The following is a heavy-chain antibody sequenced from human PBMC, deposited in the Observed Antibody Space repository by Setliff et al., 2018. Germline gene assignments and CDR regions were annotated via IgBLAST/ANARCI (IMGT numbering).Heavy chain of an antibody. CDR1: GFTFSNYR. J-gene: IGHJ3*02. V-gene: IGHV4-59*12. CDR3: ARDASASDGRNAFDI. CDR2: IYFGGNT. D-gene: IGHD1-26*01. Sequence: GSLRLSCAASGFTFSNYRMHWVRQAPGKGLEWIGNIYFGGNTYFNPSFKSRVTMSIDTSNSQFSLKLSSVTAADTAIYYCARDASASDGRNAFDIWG.